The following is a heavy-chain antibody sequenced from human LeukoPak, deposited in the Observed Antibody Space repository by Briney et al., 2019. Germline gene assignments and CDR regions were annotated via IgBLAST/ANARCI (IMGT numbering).Heavy chain of an antibody. D-gene: IGHD3-22*01. V-gene: IGHV3-30-3*01. J-gene: IGHJ4*02. CDR3: ARDLNYYDSSGYPY. Sequence: GGSLRLSCAASGFTFSSYAMHWVRQAPGKGLEWVAVISYDGSNKYYADSVKGRFTISRDNSKNTLYLQMNSLGAEDTAVYYCARDLNYYDSSGYPYLGQGTLVTVSS. CDR2: ISYDGSNK. CDR1: GFTFSSYA.